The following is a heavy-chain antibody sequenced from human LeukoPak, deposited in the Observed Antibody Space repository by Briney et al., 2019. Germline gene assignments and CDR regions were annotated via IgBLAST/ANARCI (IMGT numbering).Heavy chain of an antibody. Sequence: PGRSLRLSCAASGFTFSSYSMNWVRQAPGKGLEWVSSISSSSSYIYYADSVKGRFTISRDNAKNSLYLQMNSLRAEDTAVYYCARDNRRITIFEVVRPHWYYMDVWGKGTTVTVSS. D-gene: IGHD3-3*01. CDR3: ARDNRRITIFEVVRPHWYYMDV. CDR2: ISSSSSYI. CDR1: GFTFSSYS. J-gene: IGHJ6*03. V-gene: IGHV3-21*01.